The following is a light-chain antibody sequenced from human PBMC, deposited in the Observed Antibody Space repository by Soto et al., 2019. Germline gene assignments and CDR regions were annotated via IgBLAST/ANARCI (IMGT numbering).Light chain of an antibody. CDR1: QSISLW. V-gene: IGKV1-5*03. Sequence: QMTQSPSTLSASVGETVNITCRASQSISLWLAWYQQKPGKAPKLLIFKTSNLAAGVPSRFSGSGFATEFTLTITSLQPDDFALYYCQHCDDYWGTFGQGTKVEL. CDR2: KTS. CDR3: QHCDDYWGT. J-gene: IGKJ1*01.